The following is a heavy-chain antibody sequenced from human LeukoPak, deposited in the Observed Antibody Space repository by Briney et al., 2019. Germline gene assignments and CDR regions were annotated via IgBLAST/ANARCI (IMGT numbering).Heavy chain of an antibody. CDR1: GFTFSGYS. CDR2: ISSNSSYI. D-gene: IGHD6-6*01. Sequence: GGSLRLSCAASGFTFSGYSMNWVRQAPGKGLEWVSSISSNSSYIYYADSVKGRFTISRENAKNSVYLQMKSLRAEDTAVYYCTRDSGGGIAARAWFDPWGQGTLVTVSS. J-gene: IGHJ5*02. V-gene: IGHV3-21*01. CDR3: TRDSGGGIAARAWFDP.